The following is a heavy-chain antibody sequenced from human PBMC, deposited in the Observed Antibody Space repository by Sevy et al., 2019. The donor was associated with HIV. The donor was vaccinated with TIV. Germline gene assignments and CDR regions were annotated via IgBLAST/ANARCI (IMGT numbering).Heavy chain of an antibody. CDR3: GKEGGGEGGDH. J-gene: IGHJ4*02. CDR2: IQYDGSNK. V-gene: IGHV3-30*02. D-gene: IGHD2-21*01. CDR1: GFSFSSYG. Sequence: GWSLRLSCAASGFSFSSYGMHWVRQAPGKGLEWMSYIQYDGSNKDYADSVKGRFTISRDNSKNTLYLQMNSLRVEDTAVFYCGKEGGGEGGDHWGQGTLVTVSS.